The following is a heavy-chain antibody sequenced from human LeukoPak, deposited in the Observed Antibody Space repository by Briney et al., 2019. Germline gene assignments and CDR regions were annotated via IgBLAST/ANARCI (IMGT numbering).Heavy chain of an antibody. CDR3: VRDLTSGGTHPSDY. D-gene: IGHD1-26*01. Sequence: GGSLRLSCAASGFIFSDHYMDWVRQAPGKGLDWVGRSRNKDNSYTTEYAASVKGRFTISRAESKNTLYLQMNSLGTEDTAVYYCVRDLTSGGTHPSDYWGQGTLVTVSS. V-gene: IGHV3-72*01. J-gene: IGHJ4*02. CDR2: SRNKDNSYTT. CDR1: GFIFSDHY.